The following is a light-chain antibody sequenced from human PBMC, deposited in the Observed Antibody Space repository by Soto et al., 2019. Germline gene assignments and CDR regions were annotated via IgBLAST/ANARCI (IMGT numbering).Light chain of an antibody. Sequence: IQVTQSPSSLSASVGDRVTITCRASQGIGNDLGWYQQKPGKAPKLLIYSASSLQSGVPPRFSGSGSGTDFTLTISSLQPEDFATYYCQQLNSYPFTFGPGTKVDIK. CDR1: QGIGND. CDR2: SAS. V-gene: IGKV1-17*01. CDR3: QQLNSYPFT. J-gene: IGKJ3*01.